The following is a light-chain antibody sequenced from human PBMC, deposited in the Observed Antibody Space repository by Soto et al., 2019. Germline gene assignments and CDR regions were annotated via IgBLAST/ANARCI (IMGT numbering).Light chain of an antibody. J-gene: IGKJ4*01. CDR3: QQSYSTPST. V-gene: IGKV1-39*01. CDR2: AAS. Sequence: DIQMTQSPSSLSASVGDRVTITCRASQSISNYLNWYQQKPGKAPNLLIYAASSLQSGVPSRFSGSGSGTDFTPTISSLQPEDFATYYCQQSYSTPSTFGGGTKVEIK. CDR1: QSISNY.